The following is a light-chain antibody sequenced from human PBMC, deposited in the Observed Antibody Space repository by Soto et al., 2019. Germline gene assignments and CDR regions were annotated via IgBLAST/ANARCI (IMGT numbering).Light chain of an antibody. J-gene: IGKJ3*01. CDR3: QQLNSYPLT. CDR2: AAS. CDR1: QGISSY. Sequence: DIQLTQSPSFLSASVGDRVTITCRASQGISSYLAWYQQNPGKAPKLLIYAASTLQSGVPSRFSGSGSGPKFTLTISSLQPEDFATYYCQQLNSYPLTFGPGTKVDIK. V-gene: IGKV1-9*01.